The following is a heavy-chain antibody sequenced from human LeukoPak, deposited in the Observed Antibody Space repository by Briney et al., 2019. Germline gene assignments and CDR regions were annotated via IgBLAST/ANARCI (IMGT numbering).Heavy chain of an antibody. V-gene: IGHV3-23*01. Sequence: GGSLRLSCAASGFTFSSYAMSWVRQAPGKGLEWVSSVSSTGGTTYYADSVKGRFTISRDNSKNMLYLQMNSLRAEDTAVYYCAKGSNWNYLYYFDYWGQGTLVTVSS. CDR3: AKGSNWNYLYYFDY. CDR2: VSSTGGTT. CDR1: GFTFSSYA. J-gene: IGHJ4*02. D-gene: IGHD1-7*01.